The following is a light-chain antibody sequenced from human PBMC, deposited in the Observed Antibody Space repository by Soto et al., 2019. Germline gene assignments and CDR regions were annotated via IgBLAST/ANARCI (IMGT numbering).Light chain of an antibody. J-gene: IGKJ4*01. CDR3: QQYKSYPVN. V-gene: IGKV1-5*03. Sequence: DIQMTQSPSTLSASVGDRVTITCRASQSISSWLAWYQQKPGKAPNFLIYKASSLESGVPSRFSGSGSGTEFTLTISSLQPDDFATYYCQQYKSYPVNFGGGTKVDIK. CDR1: QSISSW. CDR2: KAS.